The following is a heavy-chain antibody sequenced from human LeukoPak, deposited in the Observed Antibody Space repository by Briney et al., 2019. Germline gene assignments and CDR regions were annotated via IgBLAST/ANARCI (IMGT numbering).Heavy chain of an antibody. CDR2: ISSNSRTK. D-gene: IGHD2-15*01. J-gene: IGHJ4*02. V-gene: IGHV3-48*02. CDR3: ASDSPGYDSGSYFAY. CDR1: GFTFSSNS. Sequence: GGSLRLSCAASGFTFSSNSMKWVRQAPAKGLEWVSYISSNSRTKFYSDSVKGRFTISRDNAKNSLFLQMNSLRDEDTAVYYCASDSPGYDSGSYFAYWGQGTLVTVSS.